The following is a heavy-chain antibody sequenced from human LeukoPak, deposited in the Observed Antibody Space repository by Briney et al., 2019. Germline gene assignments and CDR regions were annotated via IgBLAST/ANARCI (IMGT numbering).Heavy chain of an antibody. Sequence: SVKVSCKASGGTFSSYAISWVRQAPGQGLEWMGSIIPIFGTANSAQTFQGRVTITADKSTSTAYMELSSLRLEDTAVYYCARGEYSRSKGVVHPPYYFDYGGQGTLVTVSS. V-gene: IGHV1-69*06. CDR1: GGTFSSYA. J-gene: IGHJ4*02. D-gene: IGHD6-6*01. CDR3: ARGEYSRSKGVVHPPYYFDY. CDR2: IIPIFGTA.